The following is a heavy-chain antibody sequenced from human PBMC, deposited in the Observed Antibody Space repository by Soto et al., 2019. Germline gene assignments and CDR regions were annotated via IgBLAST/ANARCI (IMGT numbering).Heavy chain of an antibody. CDR3: ARPHGGSSGWDNWFDP. J-gene: IGHJ5*02. V-gene: IGHV4-59*01. Sequence: SETLSLTCTVSNDSLTSYYWTWIRQPPGKGLEWIGYIHYSGSTNYNPSLKSRVTISVDTSKNQFSLKLNSVTAADTAVYYCARPHGGSSGWDNWFDPWGQGTLVTVSS. D-gene: IGHD6-25*01. CDR1: NDSLTSYY. CDR2: IHYSGST.